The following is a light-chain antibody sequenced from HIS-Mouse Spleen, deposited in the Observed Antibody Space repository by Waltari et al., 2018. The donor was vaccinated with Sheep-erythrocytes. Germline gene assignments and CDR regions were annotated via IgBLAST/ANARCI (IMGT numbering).Light chain of an antibody. CDR1: SSDVAGYNS. J-gene: IGLJ1*01. CDR3: CSYAGSYNHV. Sequence: QSALTQPRSVSGSPGQSVPISCPGTSSDVAGYNSVSWYQQHPGKAPKLMIYDVSKRPSGVPDRFSGSKSGNTASLTISGLQAEDEADYYCCSYAGSYNHVFATGTKVTVL. V-gene: IGLV2-11*01. CDR2: DVS.